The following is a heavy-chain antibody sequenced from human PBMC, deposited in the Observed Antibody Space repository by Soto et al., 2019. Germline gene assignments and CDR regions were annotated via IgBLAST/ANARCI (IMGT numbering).Heavy chain of an antibody. CDR3: ARQADYNILTGYFYYFDY. V-gene: IGHV5-51*01. CDR2: IDPGDSDA. D-gene: IGHD3-9*01. Sequence: PGESLKISCKSSGYSFTDYWIGWVPQMPGKGLEWMGNIDPGDSDARYSPSFQGQVTISVDSSINTAFLRWNSLTASDTAMYYCARQADYNILTGYFYYFDYWGQGSLVTVSS. J-gene: IGHJ4*02. CDR1: GYSFTDYW.